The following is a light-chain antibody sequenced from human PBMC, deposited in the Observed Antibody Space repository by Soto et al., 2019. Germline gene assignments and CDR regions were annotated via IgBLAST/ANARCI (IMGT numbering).Light chain of an antibody. J-gene: IGKJ1*01. Sequence: EIVVTQSPATLSVSPGERATLSFSASQSVNTNFAWYQQKPGQAPRLLIYGASTRATGIPARFSGSGSGTEFTLTISSLQSEDFAVYYCQQYNNWPSWTFGQGTKVDIK. CDR1: QSVNTN. CDR3: QQYNNWPSWT. CDR2: GAS. V-gene: IGKV3-15*01.